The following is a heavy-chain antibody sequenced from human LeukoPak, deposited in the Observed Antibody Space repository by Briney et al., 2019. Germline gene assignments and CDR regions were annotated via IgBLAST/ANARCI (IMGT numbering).Heavy chain of an antibody. CDR2: IYYSGST. D-gene: IGHD3-10*01. CDR1: GGSISSYY. CDR3: AYYGSGTFDAFDT. V-gene: IGHV4-59*01. Sequence: SETLSLTCTVSGGSISSYYWSWIRQPPGKGLEWIGYIYYSGSTNYNPSLKSRVTISVDTSKNQFSLKLSSVTAADTAVYYCAYYGSGTFDAFDTWGQGTMVTVSS. J-gene: IGHJ3*02.